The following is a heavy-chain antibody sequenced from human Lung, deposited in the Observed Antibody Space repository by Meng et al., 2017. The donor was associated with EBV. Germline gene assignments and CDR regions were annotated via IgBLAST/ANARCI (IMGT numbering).Heavy chain of an antibody. CDR2: IYHSGST. CDR3: ARGITMVRGVPGHWFDP. Sequence: HLQLQESGSGLVKPSQTLSLTCAVSGGSISSGGYSWSWIRQPPGKGLEWIGYIYHSGSTYYNPSLKSRVTISVDRSKNQFSLKLSSVTAADTAVYYCARGITMVRGVPGHWFDPWGQGTLVTVSS. CDR1: GGSISSGGYS. V-gene: IGHV4-30-2*01. D-gene: IGHD3-10*01. J-gene: IGHJ5*02.